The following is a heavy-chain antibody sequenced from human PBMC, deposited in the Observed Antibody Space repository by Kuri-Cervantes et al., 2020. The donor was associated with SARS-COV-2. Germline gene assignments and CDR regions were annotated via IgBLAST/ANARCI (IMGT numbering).Heavy chain of an antibody. J-gene: IGHJ3*02. Sequence: GGSLRLSCAASGFTFDDYAMHWVRQAPGKGLEWVSGISWNSGSIGYADSVKGRFTISRDNAKNSLYLQMNSLRAEDTAVYYCAKDGGLQEGPDAFDIWGQGTMVTVSS. CDR2: ISWNSGSI. CDR1: GFTFDDYA. D-gene: IGHD3-16*01. CDR3: AKDGGLQEGPDAFDI. V-gene: IGHV3-9*01.